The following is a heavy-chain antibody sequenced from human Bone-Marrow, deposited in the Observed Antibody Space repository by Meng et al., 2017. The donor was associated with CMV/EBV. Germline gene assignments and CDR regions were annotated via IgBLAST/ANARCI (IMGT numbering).Heavy chain of an antibody. CDR2: ISYDGTKK. CDR1: GFTFSDYT. D-gene: IGHD3-10*01. J-gene: IGHJ4*02. V-gene: IGHV3-30*04. CDR3: AKDPGMDY. Sequence: GESLKISCAASGFTFSDYTLHWVRQAPGKGLEWVAVISYDGTKKHYADSVKGRFTISRDNSKNTLYLQMNSLRAEDTAVYYCAKDPGMDYWGQGTLVTVSS.